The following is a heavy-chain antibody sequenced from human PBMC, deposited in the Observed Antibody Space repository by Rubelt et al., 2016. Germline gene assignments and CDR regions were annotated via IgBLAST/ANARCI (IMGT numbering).Heavy chain of an antibody. CDR3: AREGGYYSGGSCYLYLGNDY. V-gene: IGHV3-48*04. Sequence: YYADSVKGRFTISRDNAKNSLYLQMNSLRAEDTAVYYCAREGGYYSGGSCYLYLGNDYWGQGTLVTVSS. J-gene: IGHJ4*02. D-gene: IGHD2-15*01.